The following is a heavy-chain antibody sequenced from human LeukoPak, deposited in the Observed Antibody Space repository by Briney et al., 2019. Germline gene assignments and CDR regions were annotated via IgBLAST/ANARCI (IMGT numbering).Heavy chain of an antibody. CDR3: ARDVNYYDSSGYYDY. J-gene: IGHJ4*02. V-gene: IGHV1-69*05. CDR1: GGTFSSYA. CDR2: IIPIFGTA. Sequence: SVKVSCKASGGTFSSYATSWVRQAPGQGLEWMGGIIPIFGTANYAQKFQGRVTITTDESTSTAYMELSSLRSEDTAVYYCARDVNYYDSSGYYDYWGQGTLVTVSS. D-gene: IGHD3-22*01.